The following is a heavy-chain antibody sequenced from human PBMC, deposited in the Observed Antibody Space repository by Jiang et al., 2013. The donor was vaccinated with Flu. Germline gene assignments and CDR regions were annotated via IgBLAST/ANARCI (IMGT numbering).Heavy chain of an antibody. Sequence: KPTQTLTLTCTFSGFSLSTSGVGVGWIRQPPGKALEWLALIYWDDDKRYSPSLKSRLTITKDTSKNQVVLTMTNMDPVDTATYYCAHTTDCSSTSCPSPNRYFDYWGQGTLVTVSS. CDR3: AHTTDCSSTSCPSPNRYFDY. CDR1: GFSLSTSGVG. CDR2: IYWDDDK. V-gene: IGHV2-5*02. J-gene: IGHJ4*02. D-gene: IGHD2-2*01.